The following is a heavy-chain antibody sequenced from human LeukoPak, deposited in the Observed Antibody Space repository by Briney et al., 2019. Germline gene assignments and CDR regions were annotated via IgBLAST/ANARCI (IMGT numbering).Heavy chain of an antibody. CDR3: ARGVATPFGYYMDV. D-gene: IGHD2-15*01. J-gene: IGHJ6*03. CDR2: IIPIFGTA. CDR1: GGTFSSYA. V-gene: IGHV1-69*13. Sequence: SVKVSCKASGGTFSSYAISWVRQAPGQGLEWMGGIIPIFGTANYAQKFQGRVTITADDSTSTAYMELSSLRSDDTAVYYCARGVATPFGYYMDVWGKGTTVTVSS.